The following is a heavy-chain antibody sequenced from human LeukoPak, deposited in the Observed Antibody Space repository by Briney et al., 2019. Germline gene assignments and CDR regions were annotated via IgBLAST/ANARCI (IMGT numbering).Heavy chain of an antibody. CDR2: ISSSGSTI. J-gene: IGHJ5*02. D-gene: IGHD1-26*01. CDR1: GFTFSSYE. V-gene: IGHV3-48*03. Sequence: GGSLRLSCAASGFTFSSYEMNWVRQAPGKGLEWVSYISSSGSTIYYEDSVKGRFTISRDNAKNSLYLQMNSLRAEDTAVYYCARAPKFRLVGVPKGPFDPWGQGTLVTVSS. CDR3: ARAPKFRLVGVPKGPFDP.